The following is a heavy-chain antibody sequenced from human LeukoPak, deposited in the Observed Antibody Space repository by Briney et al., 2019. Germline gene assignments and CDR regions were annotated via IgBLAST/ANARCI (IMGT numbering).Heavy chain of an antibody. Sequence: GGSLRLSCAASGFTFSSYSMNWVRQAPGKGLEWVSSISSSSSYIYYADSVKGRFTISRDNAKNSLYLQMNSLRAEDTAVYYCAREPPVYSSSWDGWFDPWGQGTLVTVSS. CDR2: ISSSSSYI. V-gene: IGHV3-21*01. D-gene: IGHD6-13*01. J-gene: IGHJ5*02. CDR1: GFTFSSYS. CDR3: AREPPVYSSSWDGWFDP.